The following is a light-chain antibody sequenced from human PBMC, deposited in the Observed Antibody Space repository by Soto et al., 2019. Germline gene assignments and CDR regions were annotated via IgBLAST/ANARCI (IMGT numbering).Light chain of an antibody. Sequence: DIVMTQSPDSLAVSLGERATINCKSSQSVLYSSNNKNYLAWYQQQPGQPPKLLIYWASTRESGVPDRFSGRGSGTDFTLTISSLQAEDVAVYYCQQYYSTPLTFGQGTKVEIK. V-gene: IGKV4-1*01. J-gene: IGKJ1*01. CDR1: QSVLYSSNNKNY. CDR2: WAS. CDR3: QQYYSTPLT.